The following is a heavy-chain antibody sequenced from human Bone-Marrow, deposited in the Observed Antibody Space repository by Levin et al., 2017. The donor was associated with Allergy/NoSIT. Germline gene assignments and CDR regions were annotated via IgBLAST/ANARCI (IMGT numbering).Heavy chain of an antibody. CDR3: ARGMAGNLTPEIDY. J-gene: IGHJ4*02. CDR1: GYTFRFFG. D-gene: IGHD1-7*01. CDR2: ISTQNGYP. V-gene: IGHV1-18*01. Sequence: PGESLKISCKTSGYTFRFFGMHWVRQAPGQGLEWMGWISTQNGYPKFVERFQDRVTLTTDPSTNTVFMELRSLTSDDTAVYYCARGMAGNLTPEIDYWGQGTLVTV.